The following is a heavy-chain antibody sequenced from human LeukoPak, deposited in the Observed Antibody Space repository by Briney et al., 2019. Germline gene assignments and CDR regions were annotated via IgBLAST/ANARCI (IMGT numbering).Heavy chain of an antibody. V-gene: IGHV3-11*01. CDR2: INNGGSST. Sequence: PGGSLRLSCAASGFTFTDYYMGWIRQAPGKGLEWVSYINNGGSSTYYADSVKGRFTISRDNAKNSLYLQMNSLRAEDTALYYCARAGLYNWNYEGTAYFDYWGQGTLVTVSS. CDR3: ARAGLYNWNYEGTAYFDY. D-gene: IGHD1-7*01. J-gene: IGHJ4*02. CDR1: GFTFTDYY.